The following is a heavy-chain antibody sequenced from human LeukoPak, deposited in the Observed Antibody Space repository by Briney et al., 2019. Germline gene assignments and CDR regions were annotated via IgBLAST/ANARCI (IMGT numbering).Heavy chain of an antibody. V-gene: IGHV1-69*05. J-gene: IGHJ4*02. CDR3: ARDDCGDTCYPGGY. Sequence: ASVKVSCKASGGTFSTSAISWVRQAPGQGLEWMGGIIPFFVTPNYAQKFQGRVTITRDTSASTAYMELSSLTSEDTALYYCARDDCGDTCYPGGYWGQGTLVTVSS. CDR1: GGTFSTSA. D-gene: IGHD2-21*01. CDR2: IIPFFVTP.